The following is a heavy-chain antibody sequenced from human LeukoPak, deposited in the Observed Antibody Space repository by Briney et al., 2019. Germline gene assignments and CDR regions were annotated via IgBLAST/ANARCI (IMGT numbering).Heavy chain of an antibody. V-gene: IGHV4-34*01. Sequence: PSETLSLTCAVYGESFSGYHWSWIRQPPGKGLEWIGYIYHSGSTYYNPSLKSRVTISVGRSKNQFSLKLSSVTAADTAVYYCARGDSGGLDVWGQGTTVTVSS. CDR1: GESFSGYH. D-gene: IGHD3-10*01. CDR2: IYHSGST. CDR3: ARGDSGGLDV. J-gene: IGHJ6*02.